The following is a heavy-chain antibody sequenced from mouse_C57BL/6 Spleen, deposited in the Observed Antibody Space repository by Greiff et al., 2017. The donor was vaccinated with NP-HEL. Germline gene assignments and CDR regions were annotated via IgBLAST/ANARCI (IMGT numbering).Heavy chain of an antibody. CDR3: AIYSKGAMDD. V-gene: IGHV5-17*01. J-gene: IGHJ4*01. Sequence: EVQLVESGGGLVKPGGSLKLSCAASGFTFSDYGMHWVRQAPEKGLEWVAYISSGSSTIYYADTLKGRFTISRDNAKNTLFLQMTSLRSEDTAMYYCAIYSKGAMDDWGQGTSVTVSS. D-gene: IGHD2-5*01. CDR1: GFTFSDYG. CDR2: ISSGSSTI.